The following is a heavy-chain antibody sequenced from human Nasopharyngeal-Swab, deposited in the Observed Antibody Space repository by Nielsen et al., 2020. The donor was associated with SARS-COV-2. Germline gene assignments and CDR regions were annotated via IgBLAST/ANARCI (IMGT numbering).Heavy chain of an antibody. Sequence: ASVKVSCKASGYTFTSYGISWVRQAPGKGLEWMGGFDPEDGETIYAQKFQGRVTMTEDTSTDTAYMELSSLRSEDTAVYYCAAGGWDAPRNLDYWGQGTLVTVSS. D-gene: IGHD1-26*01. CDR3: AAGGWDAPRNLDY. CDR2: FDPEDGET. J-gene: IGHJ4*02. CDR1: GYTFTSYG. V-gene: IGHV1-24*01.